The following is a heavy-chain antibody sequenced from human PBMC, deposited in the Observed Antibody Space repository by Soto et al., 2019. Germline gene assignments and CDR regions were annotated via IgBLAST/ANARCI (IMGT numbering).Heavy chain of an antibody. CDR1: GGSIYRSGYY. V-gene: IGHV4-39*01. J-gene: IGHJ4*02. CDR3: GKVLVGATGHTDSDS. Sequence: LSLTCTVSGGSIYRSGYYWGWIRQPPGRGLEWIGNIDYNGVTYSNPSLKSRVTISRDTSKNQFSLKLTSVMAADTALYYCGKVLVGATGHTDSDSWGPGTLVTVSS. CDR2: IDYNGVT. D-gene: IGHD2-15*01.